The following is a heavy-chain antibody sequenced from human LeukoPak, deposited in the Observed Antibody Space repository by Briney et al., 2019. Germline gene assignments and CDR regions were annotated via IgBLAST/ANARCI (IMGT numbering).Heavy chain of an antibody. CDR2: IRSKAYGGTT. V-gene: IGHV3-49*04. CDR1: GFTFGDYA. CDR3: TRRRAYFFDY. Sequence: GGSLRLSCTASGFTFGDYATSWVRQAPGKGLEWVGFIRSKAYGGTTEYAASVKGRFTISRDDSKSIAYLQMNSLKTEDTAVYYCTRRRAYFFDYWGQGTLVTVSS. J-gene: IGHJ4*02.